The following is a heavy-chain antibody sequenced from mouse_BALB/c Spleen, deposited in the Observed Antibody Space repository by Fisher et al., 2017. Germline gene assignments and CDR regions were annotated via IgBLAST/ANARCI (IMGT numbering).Heavy chain of an antibody. CDR3: ARGIITRYFDV. D-gene: IGHD1-2*01. V-gene: IGHV1-80*01. J-gene: IGHJ1*01. Sequence: KFKGKATLTADKSSSTAYMQLSSLTSVDSAVYFCARGIITRYFDVWGAGTTVTVSS.